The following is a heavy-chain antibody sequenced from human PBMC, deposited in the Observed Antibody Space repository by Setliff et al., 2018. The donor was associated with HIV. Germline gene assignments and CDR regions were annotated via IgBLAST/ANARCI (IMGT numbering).Heavy chain of an antibody. CDR3: ARSGGGWYNWFDP. Sequence: ASVMVSCKTSGYFFSEFYIHWVQQAPGKGLEWVGRINPENGETIYAEKFQGRVTIAADTSTDTAYMELSSLRFDDTAVYYCARSGGGWYNWFDPWGQGTPVTVSS. J-gene: IGHJ5*02. CDR1: GYFFSEFY. V-gene: IGHV1-69-2*01. CDR2: INPENGET. D-gene: IGHD3-16*01.